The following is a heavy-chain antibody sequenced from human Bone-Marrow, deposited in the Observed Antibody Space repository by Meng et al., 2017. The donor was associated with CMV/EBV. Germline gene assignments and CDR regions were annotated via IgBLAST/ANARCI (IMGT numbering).Heavy chain of an antibody. CDR2: IYPGDSDT. J-gene: IGHJ4*02. D-gene: IGHD1-14*01. CDR3: ARNGAAGGSSYYFDY. Sequence: GGSLRLSCKGSGYSFTSYWIGWVRQMPGKGLEWMGIIYPGDSDTRYSPSFQGQVTISADNTISTAYLQWSSLKASDTAMYYCARNGAAGGSSYYFDYWGQGTLVTVSS. CDR1: GYSFTSYW. V-gene: IGHV5-51*01.